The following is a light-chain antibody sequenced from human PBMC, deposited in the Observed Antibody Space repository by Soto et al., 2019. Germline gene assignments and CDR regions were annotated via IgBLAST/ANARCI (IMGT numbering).Light chain of an antibody. CDR1: SSNIGGNT. V-gene: IGLV1-44*01. J-gene: IGLJ1*01. CDR2: SYD. CDR3: AAWDASLNGYV. Sequence: QSALTQPPSASGTPGQRVPIFCSTSSSNIGGNTVNWYQQVPGTAPKLLLYSYDQRPSGVPDRFSGSKSGTSASLAISRLQSEDEADYYCAAWDASLNGYVFGTGTKVTVL.